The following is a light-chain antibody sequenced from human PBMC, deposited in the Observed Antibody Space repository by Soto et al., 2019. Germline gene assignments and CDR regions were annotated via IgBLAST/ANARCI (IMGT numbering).Light chain of an antibody. Sequence: DIVMTQTPLSLSVTPGQPASISCKSSQSLLYGDGKTYLYWYLQKSGQPPQLLIYEVSNRFSGVRDRFSASGSGTDMTLKISRVEAEDFGVYYCMQSRQAPHTFGQGTKLEIK. CDR2: EVS. J-gene: IGKJ2*01. CDR3: MQSRQAPHT. V-gene: IGKV2D-29*01. CDR1: QSLLYGDGKTY.